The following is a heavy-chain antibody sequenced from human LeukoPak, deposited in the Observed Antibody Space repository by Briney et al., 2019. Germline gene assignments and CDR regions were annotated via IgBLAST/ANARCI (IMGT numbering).Heavy chain of an antibody. V-gene: IGHV3-21*01. Sequence: GGSLRLSCAGSGFTFSSHWIGWVRQAPGKGLEWVSSISSSSSYIYYADSVKGRFTISRDNAKNSLYLQMNSLRAEDTAVYYCARDRRYSYGYSDYWGQGTLVTVSS. CDR2: ISSSSSYI. CDR1: GFTFSSHW. D-gene: IGHD5-18*01. CDR3: ARDRRYSYGYSDY. J-gene: IGHJ4*02.